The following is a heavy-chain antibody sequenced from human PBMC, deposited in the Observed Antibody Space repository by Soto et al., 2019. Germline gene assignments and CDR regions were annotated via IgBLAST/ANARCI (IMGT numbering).Heavy chain of an antibody. J-gene: IGHJ4*02. CDR3: AHRVLRTVFGLVTTTAIYFDF. Sequence: QITLNESGPTVVRPTETLTLTCRFSGFSLTTSGVGVGWIRQSPGKAPEWLALIYWDDDKRYSASLKSRLTITKATSKNQVVLTVSDLDPTDTATDYCAHRVLRTVFGLVTTTAIYFDFWGQGTPVAVSS. D-gene: IGHD3-3*01. CDR1: GFSLTTSGVG. V-gene: IGHV2-5*02. CDR2: IYWDDDK.